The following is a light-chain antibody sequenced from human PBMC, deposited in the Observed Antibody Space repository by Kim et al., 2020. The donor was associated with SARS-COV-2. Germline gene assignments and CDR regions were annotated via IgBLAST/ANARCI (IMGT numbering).Light chain of an antibody. J-gene: IGLJ2*01. Sequence: QSVLTQPPSASGTPGQRVTISCSGGTSNVGSNIVNWYQQLPGTAPKLLIYSNDQRPSGVPDRFSGSKSGTSASLAISGLQSEDEADYYCATWDDRLNGAVFGGGTQLTVL. V-gene: IGLV1-44*01. CDR3: ATWDDRLNGAV. CDR2: SND. CDR1: TSNVGSNI.